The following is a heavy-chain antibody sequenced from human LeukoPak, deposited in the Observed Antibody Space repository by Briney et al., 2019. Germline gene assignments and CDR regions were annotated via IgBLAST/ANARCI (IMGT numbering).Heavy chain of an antibody. CDR2: ISSSSSYI. J-gene: IGHJ4*02. V-gene: IGHV3-21*01. CDR3: ARDLGTMVRGVLDY. CDR1: GFTFSSYA. Sequence: GGSLRLSCAASGFTFSSYAMSWVRQAPGKGLEWVSSISSSSSYIYYADSVKGRFTISRDNAKNSLYLQMNSLRAEDTAVYYCARDLGTMVRGVLDYWGQGTLVTVSS. D-gene: IGHD3-10*01.